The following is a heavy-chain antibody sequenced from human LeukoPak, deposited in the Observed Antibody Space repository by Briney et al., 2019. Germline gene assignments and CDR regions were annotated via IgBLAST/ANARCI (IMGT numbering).Heavy chain of an antibody. CDR3: ASPPYYYYFMHV. V-gene: IGHV3-48*03. Sequence: PGGSLRLSCAASGFTFSSYEMNWVRQAPGKGLEWVSYISSSGSTIYYADSVKGRFTISRDTAKNSLYLQMNSLRAEDTAVYYCASPPYYYYFMHVWGKRTTVTVS. CDR2: ISSSGSTI. J-gene: IGHJ6*03. CDR1: GFTFSSYE.